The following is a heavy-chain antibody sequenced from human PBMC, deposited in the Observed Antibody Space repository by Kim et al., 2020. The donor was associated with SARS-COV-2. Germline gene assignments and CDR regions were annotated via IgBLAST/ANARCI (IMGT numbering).Heavy chain of an antibody. J-gene: IGHJ4*02. CDR3: ASSVRYFDWPVDY. D-gene: IGHD3-9*01. Sequence: SVKVSCKASGGTFSSYAISWVRQAPGQGLEWMGGIIPIFGTANYAQKFQGRVTITADESTSTAYMELSSLRSEDTSVYYCASSVRYFDWPVDYWGQGTLVTVSS. CDR1: GGTFSSYA. V-gene: IGHV1-69*13. CDR2: IIPIFGTA.